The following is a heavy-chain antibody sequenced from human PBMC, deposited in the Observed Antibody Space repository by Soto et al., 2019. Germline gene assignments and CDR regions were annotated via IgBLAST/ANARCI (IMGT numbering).Heavy chain of an antibody. Sequence: EVQLVESGGGLVQPGGSLRLSCAASGFTFSGSWMHWVRQAPGKGLVWVSRINGDGSGTSYADFVKGRFTISRDEAKNTLFLQMNGVRAEDTAVYYCARGIFGSGTANDYWGQGTLVTVSS. CDR2: INGDGSGT. CDR3: ARGIFGSGTANDY. D-gene: IGHD3-10*01. CDR1: GFTFSGSW. J-gene: IGHJ4*02. V-gene: IGHV3-74*01.